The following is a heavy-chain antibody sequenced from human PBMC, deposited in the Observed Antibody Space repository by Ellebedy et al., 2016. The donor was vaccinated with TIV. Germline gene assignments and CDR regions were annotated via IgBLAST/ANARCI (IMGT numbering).Heavy chain of an antibody. V-gene: IGHV3-21*01. D-gene: IGHD6-19*01. CDR3: ARGPYSSGWYAAPDYYYYGMDV. J-gene: IGHJ6*02. Sequence: GESLKISCAASGFTFSSYSMNWVRQAPGKGLEWVSSISSSSSYIYYADSVKGRFTISRDNAKNSLYLQMNSLRAEDTAVYYCARGPYSSGWYAAPDYYYYGMDVWGQGTTVTVSS. CDR2: ISSSSSYI. CDR1: GFTFSSYS.